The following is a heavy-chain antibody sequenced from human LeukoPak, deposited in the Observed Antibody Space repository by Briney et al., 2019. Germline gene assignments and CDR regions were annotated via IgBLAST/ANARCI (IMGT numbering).Heavy chain of an antibody. J-gene: IGHJ4*02. V-gene: IGHV3-30*02. CDR1: GFTFSSYG. CDR2: IRYDGSNK. D-gene: IGHD4-17*01. CDR3: AKGYGDKGDYFDY. Sequence: GGSLRLSCAASGFTFSSYGMHWVRQAPGKGLEWVAFIRYDGSNKYYADSVKGRFTISRDNSKNTPYLQMNSLRAEDTAVYYCAKGYGDKGDYFDYWGQGTLVTVSS.